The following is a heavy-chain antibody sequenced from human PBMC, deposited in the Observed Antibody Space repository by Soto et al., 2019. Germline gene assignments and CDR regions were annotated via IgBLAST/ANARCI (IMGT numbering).Heavy chain of an antibody. V-gene: IGHV5-51*01. J-gene: IGHJ4*02. CDR1: GYTFTKNW. CDR3: VRPASTGFHPY. D-gene: IGHD2-8*02. CDR2: VNPADSDT. Sequence: GESLKISCMGSGYTFTKNWVAWVRQVPGKGLEWVAIVNPADSDTRYSPSFQGQVTVSADKSFSTAYLHWSSLKASDTAMYYCVRPASTGFHPYWGQGTLVTVSS.